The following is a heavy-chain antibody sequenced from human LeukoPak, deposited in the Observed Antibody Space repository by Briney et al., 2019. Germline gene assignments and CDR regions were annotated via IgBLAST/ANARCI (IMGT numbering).Heavy chain of an antibody. J-gene: IGHJ5*02. V-gene: IGHV4-59*01. CDR2: IYYSGST. CDR1: GGSISSYY. CDR3: ARSPAPRGSSSWYNWFDP. Sequence: SETLSLTCTVSGGSISSYYWSWIRQPPGKGLEWIGYIYYSGSTNYNPSLKSRVTISVDTSKNQFSLKLSSVTAADTAVYYCARSPAPRGSSSWYNWFDPWGQGTLVTVSS. D-gene: IGHD6-13*01.